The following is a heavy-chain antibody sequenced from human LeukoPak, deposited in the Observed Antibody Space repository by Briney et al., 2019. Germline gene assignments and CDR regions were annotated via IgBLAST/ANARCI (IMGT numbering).Heavy chain of an antibody. V-gene: IGHV4-59*12. CDR1: GGSISSYY. J-gene: IGHJ4*02. CDR3: ARDAHLKPLYYFDY. Sequence: SETLSLTCTVSGGSISSYYWSWIRQPPGKGLEWIGYIYYSGSTNYNPSLKSRVTISVDTSKNQFSLKLSSVTAADSAVYYCARDAHLKPLYYFDYWGQGTLVTVSS. CDR2: IYYSGST.